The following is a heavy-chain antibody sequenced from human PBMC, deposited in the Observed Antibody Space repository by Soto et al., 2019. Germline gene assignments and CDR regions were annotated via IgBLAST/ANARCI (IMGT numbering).Heavy chain of an antibody. J-gene: IGHJ4*02. CDR1: GFTFSTSA. V-gene: IGHV3-33*01. D-gene: IGHD6-6*01. CDR3: ARGYGSTSPYFDY. CDR2: IWDDGTNK. Sequence: GGSLRLSCAASGFTFSTSAMHWVRQAPGKGLEWVAVIWDDGTNKYYADSVKGRFTISRDNSKNTLYLQMNSLRAEDTAVYYCARGYGSTSPYFDYWGQGTLVTVSS.